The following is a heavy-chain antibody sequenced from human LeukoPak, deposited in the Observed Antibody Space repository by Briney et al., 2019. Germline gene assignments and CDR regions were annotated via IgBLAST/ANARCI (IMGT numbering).Heavy chain of an antibody. V-gene: IGHV3-23*01. CDR2: INDNGSTR. CDR3: AKDRSKIQLWTSRLDY. Sequence: GGSLRLSCGASGFTFSNYAMSWVRQAPGKGLEWVSGINDNGSTRFYAASVKGRFTSSRDNPKNTLYLQMNGLRVEDTAGYYCAKDRSKIQLWTSRLDYWGQGTLVTVSS. J-gene: IGHJ4*02. D-gene: IGHD5-18*01. CDR1: GFTFSNYA.